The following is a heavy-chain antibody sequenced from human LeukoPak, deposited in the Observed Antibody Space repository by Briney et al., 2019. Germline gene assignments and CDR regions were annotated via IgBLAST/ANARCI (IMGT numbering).Heavy chain of an antibody. Sequence: GTSLRLSCAPSGFTFSDFAMHWVRQAPEKGLQWVAVISSDGTNKYYADSVKGRFTISRDHSKNLLYLQMNSRRGGDTAVYYCARGDCRSTSCYQLDYWGQGALVTVSS. CDR1: GFTFSDFA. V-gene: IGHV3-30*03. CDR2: ISSDGTNK. D-gene: IGHD2-2*01. J-gene: IGHJ4*02. CDR3: ARGDCRSTSCYQLDY.